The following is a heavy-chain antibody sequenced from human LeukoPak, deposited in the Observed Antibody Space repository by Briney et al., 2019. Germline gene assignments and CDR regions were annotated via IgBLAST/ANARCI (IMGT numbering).Heavy chain of an antibody. CDR3: ARSIIHWFDP. CDR2: ISSSGTTV. V-gene: IGHV3-48*03. Sequence: GGSLRLSCAASGFTFRSYEMNWVRQAPGRGLEWVSYISSSGTTVYYADSVKGRFTISRDNAKNSLYLQMNSLRAEDTAVCYCARSIIHWFDPWGQGTLVTVSS. CDR1: GFTFRSYE. J-gene: IGHJ5*02.